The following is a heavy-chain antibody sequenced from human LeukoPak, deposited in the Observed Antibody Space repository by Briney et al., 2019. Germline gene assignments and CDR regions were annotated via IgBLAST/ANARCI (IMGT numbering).Heavy chain of an antibody. Sequence: SQTLSLTCAISGDSVSSNSATWNWIRQSPSRGLEWLGRTYYRSKWYNDYAVSVKSRITINPDTSKNQFSLQLNSVTPEDTAVYYCARLRLRYFDWFDTSPDAFDIWGQGTMVTVSS. CDR3: ARLRLRYFDWFDTSPDAFDI. V-gene: IGHV6-1*01. CDR1: GDSVSSNSAT. CDR2: TYYRSKWYN. D-gene: IGHD3-9*01. J-gene: IGHJ3*02.